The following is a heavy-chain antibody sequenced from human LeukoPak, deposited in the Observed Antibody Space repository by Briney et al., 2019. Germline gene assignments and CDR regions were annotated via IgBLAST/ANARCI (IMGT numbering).Heavy chain of an antibody. CDR1: GGTFSSYA. J-gene: IGHJ4*02. CDR3: ARYYYVWGSSGYFDY. Sequence: SVKVSCKASGGTFSSYAISWVRQAPGQGLEWMGGIIPIFGTANYAPKFQGRVTITADESTSTAYMELSSLRSEDTAVYYCARYYYVWGSSGYFDYWGQGTLVTVSS. CDR2: IIPIFGTA. V-gene: IGHV1-69*13. D-gene: IGHD3-16*01.